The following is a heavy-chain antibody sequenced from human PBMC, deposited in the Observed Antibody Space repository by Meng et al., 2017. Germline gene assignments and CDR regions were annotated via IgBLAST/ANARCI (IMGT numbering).Heavy chain of an antibody. D-gene: IGHD6-19*01. J-gene: IGHJ4*02. CDR2: INAGNSDT. Sequence: VQLVCFGADVKKPGAAVKGSCKVSGYTFTTYAIHWVRQAPGQRLEWMGWINAGNSDTKYSQKLQGRVTITRDTSASTVYMEVSSLRSEDTGVYYCARAIAVSGTGRFDYWGQGTLVTVSS. CDR1: GYTFTTYA. CDR3: ARAIAVSGTGRFDY. V-gene: IGHV1-3*01.